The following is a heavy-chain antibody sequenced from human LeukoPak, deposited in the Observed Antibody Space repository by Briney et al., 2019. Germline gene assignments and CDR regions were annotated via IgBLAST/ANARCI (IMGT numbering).Heavy chain of an antibody. J-gene: IGHJ4*02. CDR1: GFTFSNYW. CDR2: IKSDGSST. CDR3: ARDTTLGGTDY. D-gene: IGHD1-1*01. V-gene: IGHV3-74*01. Sequence: GGSLRLSCAASGFTFSNYWMHWVRQAPGKGLVWVSRIKSDGSSTSYADSAKGRFTISRDNAKNTLYLQMNRLRVDDTAVYYCARDTTLGGTDYWGQGTLVTVAS.